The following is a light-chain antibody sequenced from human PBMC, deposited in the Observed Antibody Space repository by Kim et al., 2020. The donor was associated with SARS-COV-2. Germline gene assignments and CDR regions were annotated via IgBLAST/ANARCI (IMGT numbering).Light chain of an antibody. CDR3: ASYTYRTTWL. CDR2: DVT. Sequence: PGQSITLSCTGTSDDVDYDFVSWYQQHQGNAPKLLIFDVTKRPSGISTRFSGSKSGNTASLTISGLQSEDEGDYYCASYTYRTTWLFGGGTRVTVL. J-gene: IGLJ2*01. V-gene: IGLV2-14*03. CDR1: SDDVDYDF.